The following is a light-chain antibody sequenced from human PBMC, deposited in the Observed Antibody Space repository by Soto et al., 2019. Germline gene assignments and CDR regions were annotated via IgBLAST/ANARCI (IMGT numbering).Light chain of an antibody. Sequence: EIVLTQSPATLSLSPGERATLSCRASQSVSSYLAWYQQKPGQAPRLLIYDASNRATGIPARFSGSGSGTDFTLTISRLAHEDFAVYYCQQRSNWPPYTFGQGTKLEIK. J-gene: IGKJ2*01. CDR2: DAS. CDR3: QQRSNWPPYT. CDR1: QSVSSY. V-gene: IGKV3-11*01.